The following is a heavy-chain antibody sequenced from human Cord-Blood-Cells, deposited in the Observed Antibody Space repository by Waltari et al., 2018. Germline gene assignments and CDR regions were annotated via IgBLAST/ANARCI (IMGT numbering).Heavy chain of an antibody. Sequence: QVQLQQWGAGLLKPSETLSLTCAVYGGSFSGYYWSWIRQPPGKGLEWIGEINHSRSTNYNASLKSRFTISVDTSKNQFSLKLSSVTAADTAVYYCARGSPFIVVVPAAGFDYWGQGTLVTVSS. V-gene: IGHV4-34*01. CDR2: INHSRST. CDR3: ARGSPFIVVVPAAGFDY. CDR1: GGSFSGYY. D-gene: IGHD2-2*01. J-gene: IGHJ4*02.